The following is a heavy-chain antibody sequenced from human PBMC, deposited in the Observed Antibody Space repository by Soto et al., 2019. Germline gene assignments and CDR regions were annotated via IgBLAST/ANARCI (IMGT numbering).Heavy chain of an antibody. D-gene: IGHD5-12*01. CDR3: ARDRRGYSGYGSIDY. CDR2: IYYSGST. Sequence: PSETLSLTCTVSGGSISSYYWSWIRQPPGKGLEWIGYIYYSGSTNYNPSLKSRVTISVDTSKNQFSLKLSSVTAADTAVYYCARDRRGYSGYGSIDYWGQGTLVTVSS. J-gene: IGHJ4*02. V-gene: IGHV4-59*12. CDR1: GGSISSYY.